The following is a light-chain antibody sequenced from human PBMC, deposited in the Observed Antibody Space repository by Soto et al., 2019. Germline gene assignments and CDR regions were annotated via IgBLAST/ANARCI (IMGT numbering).Light chain of an antibody. CDR2: TAS. J-gene: IGKJ1*01. CDR3: QQSYSTPRT. CDR1: QGIDNY. V-gene: IGKV1-39*01. Sequence: DIQMTQSPSSLSASVGDRVTITCRASQGIDNYLNWYQQKPGQAPNLLIYTASSLQSGVPSRFSGSGSGTDFRLTISSLQPEDFATYYCQQSYSTPRTFGQGTTVDIK.